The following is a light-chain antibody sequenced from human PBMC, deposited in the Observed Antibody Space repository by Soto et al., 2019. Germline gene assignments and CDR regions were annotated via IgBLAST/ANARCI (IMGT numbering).Light chain of an antibody. J-gene: IGLJ3*02. CDR2: EVS. Sequence: SALSLLASVSGSIGQMITVSCTGTSSDVGGYNYVSWYQQHPGKAPKLMIYEVSNRPSGVYNRFSGSKSGNTASLTISRLQAEDEAYYYCSSSASSSTGVFGGATKVTVL. V-gene: IGLV2-14*01. CDR1: SSDVGGYNY. CDR3: SSSASSSTGV.